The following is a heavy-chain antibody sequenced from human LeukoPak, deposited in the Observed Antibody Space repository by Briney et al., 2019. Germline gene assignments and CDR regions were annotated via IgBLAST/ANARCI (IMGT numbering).Heavy chain of an antibody. CDR1: GGSISSYY. J-gene: IGHJ5*02. CDR3: ARAIYGNWFDP. Sequence: PSETLSLTCTVSGGSISSYYWSWIRQPPGKGLEWIGYIYYGGSTNYNPSLKSRVTISVDTSKNQFSLKLSSVTAADTAVYYCARAIYGNWFDPWGQGTLVTVSS. V-gene: IGHV4-59*01. CDR2: IYYGGST. D-gene: IGHD3-10*01.